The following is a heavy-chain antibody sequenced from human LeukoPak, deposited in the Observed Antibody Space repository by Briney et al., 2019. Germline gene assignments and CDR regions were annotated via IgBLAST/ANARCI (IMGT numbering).Heavy chain of an antibody. J-gene: IGHJ6*03. V-gene: IGHV1-69*11. Sequence: SVKVSCKASGGAFNTYAFNWVRQAPGQGLEWMGWILPSLATPNYAPKFQGKVTISADEYTDTVYMELGSLSSEDTAVYYCATGMRQELIENKYYFYYLDVWGTGTTVTISS. CDR1: GGAFNTYA. CDR3: ATGMRQELIENKYYFYYLDV. D-gene: IGHD1-7*01. CDR2: ILPSLATP.